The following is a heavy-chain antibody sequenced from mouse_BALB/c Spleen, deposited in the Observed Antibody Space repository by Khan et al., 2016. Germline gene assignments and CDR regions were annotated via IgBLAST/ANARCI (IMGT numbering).Heavy chain of an antibody. CDR3: ARYQRADWYFDG. CDR2: ITYNGST. D-gene: IGHD3-1*01. J-gene: IGHJ1*01. CDR1: GYSITSDYA. Sequence: EVQLQESGPGLVKPSQSLSLTCTVTGYSITSDYAWNWLRQFPENKLEWMGYITYNGSTSYNPSLKSRISITRDTSKNPFFLQLNSVTSEDTATYYCARYQRADWYFDGWGAGTTVTVSS. V-gene: IGHV3-2*02.